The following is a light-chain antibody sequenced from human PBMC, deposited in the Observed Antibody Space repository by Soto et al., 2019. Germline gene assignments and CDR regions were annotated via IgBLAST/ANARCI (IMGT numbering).Light chain of an antibody. CDR3: QQRSNWPS. CDR1: QSIGTY. Sequence: EIVLTQSPATLSLSPGERATLSCRASQSIGTYLAWYQQKPGQAPRLLIYDASNRATGIPARFSASGSGTDFTLTISSLEPEDFAVYYCQQRSNWPSFGPGTKVDIK. CDR2: DAS. J-gene: IGKJ3*01. V-gene: IGKV3-11*01.